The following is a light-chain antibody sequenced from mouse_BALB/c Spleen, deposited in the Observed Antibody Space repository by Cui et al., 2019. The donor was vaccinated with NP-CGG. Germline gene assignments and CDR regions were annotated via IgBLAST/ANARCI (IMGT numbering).Light chain of an antibody. CDR2: GTN. V-gene: IGLV1*01. J-gene: IGLJ1*01. CDR3: ALWYSNHWV. CDR1: AGAVTTNNY. Sequence: QAVVTQESALTTSPGEPVTLTCRPSAGAVTTNNYANWVQEKPDHLFTGLIGGTNNRAPGVPASFSGSLIGDKAALTITGAQTEDEAIYFCALWYSNHWVFGGGTKLTVL.